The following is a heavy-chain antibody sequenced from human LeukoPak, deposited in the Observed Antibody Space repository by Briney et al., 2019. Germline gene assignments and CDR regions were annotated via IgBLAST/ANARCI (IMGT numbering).Heavy chain of an antibody. V-gene: IGHV3-23*01. CDR2: ISGSGGST. CDR1: GFTFSSYA. CDR3: AKATHIVVVPAAKGSSSPFDY. D-gene: IGHD2-2*01. J-gene: IGHJ4*02. Sequence: SGGSLRLSCAASGFTFSSYAMSWVRQAPGKGLEWVSAISGSGGSTYYADSVKGRFTISRDNSKNTLYLQMNSLRAEDTAVYYCAKATHIVVVPAAKGSSSPFDYWGQGTLVTVSS.